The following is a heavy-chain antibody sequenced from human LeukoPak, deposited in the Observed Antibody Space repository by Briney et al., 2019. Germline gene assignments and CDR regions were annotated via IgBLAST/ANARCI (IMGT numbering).Heavy chain of an antibody. D-gene: IGHD3-22*01. CDR2: MNPKSGNT. J-gene: IGHJ3*02. CDR3: ARDSANRYYYDSSGNTDI. V-gene: IGHV1-8*01. CDR1: GYTFSTYD. Sequence: ASVKVSCKAAGYTFSTYDISWVRQATGQGLEWMGWMNPKSGNTLYAQKFQGRVTMTRNTSISTAYMELSSVRSEDTAVYYCARDSANRYYYDSSGNTDIWGQGTMVTVSS.